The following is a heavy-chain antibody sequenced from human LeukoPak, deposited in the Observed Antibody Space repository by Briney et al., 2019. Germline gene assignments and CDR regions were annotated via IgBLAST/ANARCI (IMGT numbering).Heavy chain of an antibody. CDR1: GFTFSSYG. CDR2: ISYDGSNK. J-gene: IGHJ4*02. D-gene: IGHD3-10*01. Sequence: GGSLRLSCAASGFTFSSYGMHWVRQAPGKGLEWVAVISYDGSNKYYADSVKGRFTISRDNSKNTLYLQMNSLRAEDTAVYYCLQYDSGKIWGQGTLVTVSS. CDR3: LQYDSGKI. V-gene: IGHV3-30*03.